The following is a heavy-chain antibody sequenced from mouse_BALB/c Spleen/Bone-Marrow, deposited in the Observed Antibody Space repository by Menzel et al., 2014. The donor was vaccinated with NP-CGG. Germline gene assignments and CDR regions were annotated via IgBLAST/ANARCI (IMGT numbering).Heavy chain of an antibody. J-gene: IGHJ3*01. Sequence: EVQRVESGGGLVQPGGSLKLSCAASGFDFSRYWMSWVRQAPGKGLEWIGEINPDSSTINYTPSLKDKFIISRDNAKNTLHLQKSKVRSEDTALYYCTRLHYYGYSAYWGQGTLVTVST. D-gene: IGHD1-2*01. CDR3: TRLHYYGYSAY. CDR1: GFDFSRYW. CDR2: INPDSSTI. V-gene: IGHV4-1*02.